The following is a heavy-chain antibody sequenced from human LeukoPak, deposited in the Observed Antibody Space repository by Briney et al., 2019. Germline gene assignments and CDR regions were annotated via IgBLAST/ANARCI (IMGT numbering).Heavy chain of an antibody. Sequence: ASVKVSCKASGGTFSSYGINWVRQAPGQGLEWMGGIIPIFGTANFAQKFQGRVTITADESTSTAYMELSSLKSEDTAMYYCARGSSGSSSSWYYWGQGTLVTVSS. CDR2: IIPIFGTA. V-gene: IGHV1-69*13. CDR3: ARGSSGSSSSWYY. D-gene: IGHD6-13*01. J-gene: IGHJ4*02. CDR1: GGTFSSYG.